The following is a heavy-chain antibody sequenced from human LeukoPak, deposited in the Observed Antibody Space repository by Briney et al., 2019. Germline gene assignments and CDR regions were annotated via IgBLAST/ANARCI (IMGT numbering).Heavy chain of an antibody. CDR3: ATVRSCSGGNCYYLDY. D-gene: IGHD2-15*01. CDR1: GSTFSNYG. Sequence: PGGSLRLSCAASGSTFSNYGMYWVRQAPGKGLEWVAVIWYDGSNKYYADSVKGRFTISRDNSKNTLYLQMNSLRAEDTAVYYCATVRSCSGGNCYYLDYWGQGTLVTVSS. J-gene: IGHJ4*02. CDR2: IWYDGSNK. V-gene: IGHV3-33*01.